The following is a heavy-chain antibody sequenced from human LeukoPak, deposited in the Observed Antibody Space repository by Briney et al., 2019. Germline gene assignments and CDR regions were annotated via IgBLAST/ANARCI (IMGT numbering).Heavy chain of an antibody. CDR1: GFSFSGNW. CDR2: IKPDGSAT. V-gene: IGHV3-7*01. CDR3: ARDGDGYYY. D-gene: IGHD5-18*01. J-gene: IGHJ4*02. Sequence: PGGSLRLSCAASGFSFSGNWMSWVRQAPEKGLEWVANIKPDGSATYYVDSVKGRFTMSRDNAKNSLYLQMNNLRDEDSAVYYCARDGDGYYYWGQEALVTVSS.